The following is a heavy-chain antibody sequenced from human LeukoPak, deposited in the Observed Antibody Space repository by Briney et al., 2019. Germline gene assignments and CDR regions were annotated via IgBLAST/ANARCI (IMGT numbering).Heavy chain of an antibody. CDR3: ARDGDNYFDY. Sequence: GGSLRLSCAASGFTFSDHYMDWVRQAPGKGLEWIGRIKNKANSYITEYAASVKGRFTISRDDSKNSLYLQMNSLKTEDTAVYYCARDGDNYFDYWGQGTLVTVSS. V-gene: IGHV3-72*01. D-gene: IGHD7-27*01. J-gene: IGHJ4*02. CDR1: GFTFSDHY. CDR2: IKNKANSYIT.